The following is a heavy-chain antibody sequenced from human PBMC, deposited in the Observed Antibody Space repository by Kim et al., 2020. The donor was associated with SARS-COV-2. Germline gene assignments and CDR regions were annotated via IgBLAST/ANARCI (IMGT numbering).Heavy chain of an antibody. CDR3: ARGGIRSYGFPFFDY. CDR1: GFTFSDYY. CDR2: IPNTGTSR. D-gene: IGHD5-18*01. Sequence: GGSLRLSCAASGFTFSDYYMSWLRQAPGKGLEWVAYIPNTGTSRFYADSVKGRFTISKDSTKDSLYLQMDSLRAEDTAVYYCARGGIRSYGFPFFDYWG. V-gene: IGHV3-11*01. J-gene: IGHJ4*01.